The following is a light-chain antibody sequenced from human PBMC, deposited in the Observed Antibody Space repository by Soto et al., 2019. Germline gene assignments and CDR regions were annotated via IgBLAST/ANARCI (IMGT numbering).Light chain of an antibody. CDR2: GAS. J-gene: IGKJ1*01. CDR1: QSVNTN. Sequence: EIVVTQSPATLCVSPGERATLSCRASQSVNTNFAWYQQRPGQAPRLLIYGASNRATGIPDRFSGSGSGTDFTLTISRLEPEDFAVYYCQQYGSSGTFGQGTKVDIK. V-gene: IGKV3-20*01. CDR3: QQYGSSGT.